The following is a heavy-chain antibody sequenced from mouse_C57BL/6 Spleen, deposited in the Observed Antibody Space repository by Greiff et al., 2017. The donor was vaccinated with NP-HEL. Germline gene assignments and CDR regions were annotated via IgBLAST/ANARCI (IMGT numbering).Heavy chain of an antibody. CDR2: ISDGGSYT. J-gene: IGHJ2*01. CDR1: GFTFSSYA. V-gene: IGHV5-4*01. Sequence: DVHLVESGGGLVKPGGSLKLSCAASGFTFSSYAMSWVRQTPEKRLEWVATISDGGSYTYYPDNVKGRFTISRDNDKNNLYLQMSHLKSEDTAMYYCARDRRILYFDYWGQGTTLTVSS. CDR3: ARDRRILYFDY.